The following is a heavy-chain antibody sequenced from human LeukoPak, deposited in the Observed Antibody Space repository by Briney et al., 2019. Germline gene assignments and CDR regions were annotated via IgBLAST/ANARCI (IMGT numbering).Heavy chain of an antibody. Sequence: PGGSLRLSCAASGFTFSSYAMSWVRQAPGKGLEWVSAISGSGGSTYYADSVKGRFTISRDNSKNTLYLQMNSLRAEDTAVYYCARSWTYSSSWYDYWGQGTLVTVSS. CDR2: ISGSGGST. D-gene: IGHD6-13*01. CDR3: ARSWTYSSSWYDY. J-gene: IGHJ4*02. CDR1: GFTFSSYA. V-gene: IGHV3-23*01.